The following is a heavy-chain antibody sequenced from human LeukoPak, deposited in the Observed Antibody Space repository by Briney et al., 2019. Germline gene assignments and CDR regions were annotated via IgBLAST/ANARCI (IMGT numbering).Heavy chain of an antibody. D-gene: IGHD3-9*01. CDR3: ARVPLLRYFDWLSHQYYFDY. J-gene: IGHJ4*02. V-gene: IGHV3-21*04. CDR1: GFTFSSYT. Sequence: GGSLRLPCAASGFTFSSYTMNWVRQAPGKGRAWVSSIAGSSGYISYADSVKGRFTISRDNAKNSLYLQMNSLRAEDTAVYYCARVPLLRYFDWLSHQYYFDYWGQGTLVTVSS. CDR2: IAGSSGYI.